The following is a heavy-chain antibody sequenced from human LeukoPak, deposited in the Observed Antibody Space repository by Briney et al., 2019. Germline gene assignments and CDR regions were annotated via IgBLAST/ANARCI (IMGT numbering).Heavy chain of an antibody. D-gene: IGHD1-1*01. CDR2: IYYSGST. CDR1: GGSISSGDYY. J-gene: IGHJ4*02. V-gene: IGHV4-30-4*01. Sequence: SQTLSLTCTVSGGSISSGDYYWSWIRQPPGKGLEWIGYIYYSGSTNYNPSLKSRVTISVDTSKNQFSLKLSSVTAADTAVYYCARDKDDGYFDYWGQGTLVTVSS. CDR3: ARDKDDGYFDY.